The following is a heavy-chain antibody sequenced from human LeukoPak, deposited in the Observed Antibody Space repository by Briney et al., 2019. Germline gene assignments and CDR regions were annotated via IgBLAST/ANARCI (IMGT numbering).Heavy chain of an antibody. CDR3: ARAPRYVSGTYYPIDY. J-gene: IGHJ4*02. CDR2: VSYDGSTK. CDR1: GFTFTSYA. Sequence: PGGSLRLSCATSGFTFTSYAMHWVRQAPGKGLECVTVVSYDGSTKYYADSVRGRFTVSRDNSKNTLYPQMNSLRAEDTAVFYCARAPRYVSGTYYPIDYWGQGTLVTVSS. V-gene: IGHV3-30-3*01. D-gene: IGHD3-10*01.